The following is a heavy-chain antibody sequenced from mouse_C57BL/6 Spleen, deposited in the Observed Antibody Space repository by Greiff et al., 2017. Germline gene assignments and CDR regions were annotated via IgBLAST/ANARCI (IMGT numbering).Heavy chain of an antibody. CDR1: GYAFSSSW. Sequence: QVQLQQSGPELVKPGASVKISCKASGYAFSSSWMNWVKQRPGKGLKWIGRVYPGDGDTNYNGKVKGKATLTADKSSSTAYMQLSSLTSEDSAVYFCARYYDYDVWFAYWGQGTLVTVSA. CDR2: VYPGDGDT. D-gene: IGHD2-4*01. CDR3: ARYYDYDVWFAY. J-gene: IGHJ3*01. V-gene: IGHV1-82*01.